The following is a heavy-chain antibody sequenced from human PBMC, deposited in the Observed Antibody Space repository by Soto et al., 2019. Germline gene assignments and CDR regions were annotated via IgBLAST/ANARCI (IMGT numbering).Heavy chain of an antibody. V-gene: IGHV1-18*04. Sequence: ALGQVSCNTAGFTVSGYGIACVRQAPGQGPEWMGWISANNGNALYAQKYQCRVSTTTDRSTTIVYMDLTSLRSDDKAVYYGARDVLFIVTDSNYF. CDR2: ISANNGNA. CDR3: ARDVLFIVTDSNYF. J-gene: IGHJ4*01. D-gene: IGHD2-2*01. CDR1: GFTVSGYG.